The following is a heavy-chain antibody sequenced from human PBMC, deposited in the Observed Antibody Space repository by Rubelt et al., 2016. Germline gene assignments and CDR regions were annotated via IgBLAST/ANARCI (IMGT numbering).Heavy chain of an antibody. J-gene: IGHJ4*02. Sequence: GKGLVWVSRISSDGNNRRYADSVKGRFTISRDNAKNTLFLQMNSLRAEDTAVYFCAKDSRYSGSYWDFDYWGQGTLVTVSS. D-gene: IGHD1-26*01. CDR2: ISSDGNNR. CDR3: AKDSRYSGSYWDFDY. V-gene: IGHV3-74*01.